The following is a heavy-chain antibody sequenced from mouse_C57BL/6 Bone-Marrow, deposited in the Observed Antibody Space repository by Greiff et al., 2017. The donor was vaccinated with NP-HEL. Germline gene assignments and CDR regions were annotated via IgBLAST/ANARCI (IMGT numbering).Heavy chain of an antibody. CDR1: GYAFSSSW. V-gene: IGHV1-82*01. D-gene: IGHD1-1*01. J-gene: IGHJ3*01. CDR3: AKSSSPAWFAY. Sequence: VKLMESGPELVKPGASVKISCKASGYAFSSSWMNWVKQRPGKGLEWIGRIYPGDGDTNYNGKFKGKATLTADKSSSTAYMQLSSLTSEDSAVYFCAKSSSPAWFAYWGQGTLVTVSA. CDR2: IYPGDGDT.